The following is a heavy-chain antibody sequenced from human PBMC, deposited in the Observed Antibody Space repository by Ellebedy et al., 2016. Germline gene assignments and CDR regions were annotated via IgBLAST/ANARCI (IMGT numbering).Heavy chain of an antibody. Sequence: GGSLRLSXAASGFTFSSYSMNWVRQAPGKGLEWVAVISYDGSNKYYADSVKGRFTISRDNSKNTLYLQMNSLRAEDTAVYYCAREQGSRAFDIWGQGTMVTVSS. CDR1: GFTFSSYS. CDR3: AREQGSRAFDI. D-gene: IGHD3-10*01. V-gene: IGHV3-30*03. CDR2: ISYDGSNK. J-gene: IGHJ3*02.